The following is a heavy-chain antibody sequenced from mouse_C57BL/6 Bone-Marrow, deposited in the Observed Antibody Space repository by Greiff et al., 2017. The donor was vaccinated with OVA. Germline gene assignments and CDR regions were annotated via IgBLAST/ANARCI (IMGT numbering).Heavy chain of an antibody. J-gene: IGHJ1*03. D-gene: IGHD1-1*01. CDR2: IWWDDAK. CDR3: ARIPYYGSYWYFDV. Sequence: QVTLTESGPGILQPSQTLSLTCSFSGFSLSTFGMGVGWIRQPSGKGLEWLAHIWWDDAKYYNPALKSRLTISKDTSKNQVFLKIANVDTADTAPYYSARIPYYGSYWYFDVWGTGTTVTVSS. CDR1: GFSLSTFGMG. V-gene: IGHV8-8*01.